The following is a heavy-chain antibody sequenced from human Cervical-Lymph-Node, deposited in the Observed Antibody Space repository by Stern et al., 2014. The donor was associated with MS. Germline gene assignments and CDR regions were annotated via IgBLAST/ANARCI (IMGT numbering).Heavy chain of an antibody. CDR3: AKAWGH. CDR2: ISKDGSKK. Sequence: LQPGRSLRLSCEASGLNFSSYGMHWVRQAPGKEPEWVAVISKDGSKKYYAGSVKGRFTVSRDNSKNTLFLQMNSLRREDTAVYYCAKAWGHWGQGTLVIVSS. J-gene: IGHJ4*02. CDR1: GLNFSSYG. D-gene: IGHD7-27*01. V-gene: IGHV3-30*18.